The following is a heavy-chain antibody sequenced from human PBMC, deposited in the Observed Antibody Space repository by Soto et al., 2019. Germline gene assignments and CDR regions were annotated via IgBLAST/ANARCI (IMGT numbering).Heavy chain of an antibody. CDR1: GFTFSGSA. Sequence: GGSLRLSCAASGFTFSGSAMHWVRQASGKGLEWVGRIRSKANSYATAYAASVKGRFTISRDDSKNTAYLQMNSLKTEDTAVYYCTTTPPYSYDFQGPDIGGQGTMVTVSS. CDR3: TTTPPYSYDFQGPDI. D-gene: IGHD5-18*01. V-gene: IGHV3-73*01. J-gene: IGHJ3*02. CDR2: IRSKANSYAT.